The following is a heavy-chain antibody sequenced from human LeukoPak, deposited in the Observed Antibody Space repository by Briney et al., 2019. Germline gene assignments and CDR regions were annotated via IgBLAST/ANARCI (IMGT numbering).Heavy chain of an antibody. Sequence: ASVKVSCKASGGTFSSHSFNWVRQAPGQGLEWLGGIIPMSSTTKYAQNFQGRVTITADESTSTAFMELSSLRPEDTAVYYCARPRKYYDSWSGYPPFDYWGQGTLVTVSS. D-gene: IGHD3-3*01. V-gene: IGHV1-69*13. J-gene: IGHJ4*02. CDR2: IIPMSSTT. CDR3: ARPRKYYDSWSGYPPFDY. CDR1: GGTFSSHS.